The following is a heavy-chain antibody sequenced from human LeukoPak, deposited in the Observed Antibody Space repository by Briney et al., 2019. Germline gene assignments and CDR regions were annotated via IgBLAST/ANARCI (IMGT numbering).Heavy chain of an antibody. CDR3: ARGRMVRGVITDNWFDP. V-gene: IGHV1-8*01. D-gene: IGHD3-10*01. J-gene: IGHJ5*02. CDR1: GYTFTSYD. CDR2: MNPNSGNT. Sequence: ASVKVSCKASGYTFTSYDINWVRQATGQGLAWMGWMNPNSGNTGYAQKFQGRVTMTRNTSISTAYMELSSLRSEDTAVYYCARGRMVRGVITDNWFDPWGQGTLVTVSS.